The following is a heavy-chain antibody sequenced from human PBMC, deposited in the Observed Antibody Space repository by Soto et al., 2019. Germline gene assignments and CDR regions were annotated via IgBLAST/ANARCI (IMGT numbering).Heavy chain of an antibody. Sequence: PSETLSLTCTVSGGSISSSDYYWSWIRQPPGKGLEWIGYIYYSGSTYYNPSLRSRLTISVDTSKSQFSLNLNSVTAADTAVYYCARHLKAVAAAMAYWGQGIPVTVSS. J-gene: IGHJ4*02. CDR3: ARHLKAVAAAMAY. CDR2: IYYSGST. V-gene: IGHV4-30-4*01. D-gene: IGHD6-19*01. CDR1: GGSISSSDYY.